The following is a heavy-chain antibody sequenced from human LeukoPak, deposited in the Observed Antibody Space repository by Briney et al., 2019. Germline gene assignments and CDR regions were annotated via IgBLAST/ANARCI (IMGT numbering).Heavy chain of an antibody. J-gene: IGHJ4*02. V-gene: IGHV3-9*01. D-gene: IGHD2-15*01. Sequence: PGGSLRLSCAASGFTFGDYAMHWVRQAPGKGLEWVSGISWNSGSIGYADSVKGRFTISRDNAKNFLYLQMNSLRAEDTALYYCAKSRIVGGSCFDYWGQGTLVTVSS. CDR2: ISWNSGSI. CDR3: AKSRIVGGSCFDY. CDR1: GFTFGDYA.